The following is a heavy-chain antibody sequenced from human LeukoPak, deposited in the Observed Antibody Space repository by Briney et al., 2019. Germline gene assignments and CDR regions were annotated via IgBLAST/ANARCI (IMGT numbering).Heavy chain of an antibody. D-gene: IGHD6-19*01. CDR2: IWYDGSNK. J-gene: IGHJ3*02. CDR1: GFTFSSYG. V-gene: IGHV3-33*01. CDR3: AREGIAVAGTIDAFDI. Sequence: GGPLRLSCAASGFTFSSYGMHWVRQAPGKGLEWVAVIWYDGSNKYYADSVKGRFTISRDNSKNTLYLQMNSLRAEDTAVYYCAREGIAVAGTIDAFDIWGQGTMVTVSS.